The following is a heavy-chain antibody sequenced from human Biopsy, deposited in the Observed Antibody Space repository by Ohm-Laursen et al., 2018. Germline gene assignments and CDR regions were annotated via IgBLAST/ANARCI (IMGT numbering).Heavy chain of an antibody. J-gene: IGHJ4*02. CDR3: ATPFQYYNSWGGYPPFDH. CDR1: GGTFSNYA. CDR2: IIAVSGLV. V-gene: IGHV1-69*10. D-gene: IGHD3-3*01. Sequence: ASVKVSCNASGGTFSNYAISWVRQAPGEGLEWMGGIIAVSGLVNYAPKFQGRVSITADKSTTTAYMELSNLKSEDTAVYYCATPFQYYNSWGGYPPFDHWGQGTLVTVSS.